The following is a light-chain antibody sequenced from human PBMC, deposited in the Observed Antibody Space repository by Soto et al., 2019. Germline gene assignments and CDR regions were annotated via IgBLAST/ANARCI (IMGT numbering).Light chain of an antibody. Sequence: QSALTQPPSASGSPGQSVTISCTGASGVISSFTYLSWYQQHPGKAPKLIIYEVTKRPSGVPNRFSGSKSGDTASLTVSGLQAADEADYYCSAYAGSSNLVFGGGTQLTVL. V-gene: IGLV2-8*01. CDR1: SGVISSFTY. CDR3: SAYAGSSNLV. J-gene: IGLJ3*02. CDR2: EVT.